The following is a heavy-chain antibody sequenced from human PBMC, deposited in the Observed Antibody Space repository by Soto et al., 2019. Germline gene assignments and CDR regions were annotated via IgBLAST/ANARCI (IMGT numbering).Heavy chain of an antibody. D-gene: IGHD2-15*01. V-gene: IGHV4-34*01. CDR2: INHSGST. CDR3: ARRRTNKFWRSDNWFDP. Sequence: SETLSLTCAVYGGSFSGYYWSWIRQPPGKGLEWIGEINHSGSTNYNPSPKSRVTISVDTSKNQFSLKLSSVTAADTAVYYCARRRTNKFWRSDNWFDPWGQGTLVTVSS. J-gene: IGHJ5*02. CDR1: GGSFSGYY.